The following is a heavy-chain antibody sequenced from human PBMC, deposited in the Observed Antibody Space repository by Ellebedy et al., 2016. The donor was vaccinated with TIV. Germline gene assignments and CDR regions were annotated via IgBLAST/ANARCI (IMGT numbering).Heavy chain of an antibody. Sequence: GESLKISCKGSGYSFTDYWIGWVRQMPGKGLEWMGNIYPYDSDTNYSPSFQGRVTISADKSSNTAYLQWSSLEASDTAMYYCARHGRQYCSGSNCYSNWYIDLWGRGTLVTVSS. D-gene: IGHD2-15*01. CDR3: ARHGRQYCSGSNCYSNWYIDL. CDR1: GYSFTDYW. CDR2: IYPYDSDT. V-gene: IGHV5-51*01. J-gene: IGHJ2*01.